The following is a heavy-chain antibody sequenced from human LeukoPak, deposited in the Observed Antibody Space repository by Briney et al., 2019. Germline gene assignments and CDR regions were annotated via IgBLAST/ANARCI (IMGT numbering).Heavy chain of an antibody. CDR1: GGSISSSSYY. CDR3: ARLKSVLLWFGELLSYYFDY. V-gene: IGHV4-39*01. J-gene: IGHJ4*02. D-gene: IGHD3-10*01. CDR2: IYYSGST. Sequence: SETLSLTCTVSGGSISSSSYYWGWIRQPPGKGLEWIGSIYYSGSTYYNPSLKSRVTISVDTSKNQFSLKLSSVTAADTAVYSCARLKSVLLWFGELLSYYFDYWGQGTLVTVSS.